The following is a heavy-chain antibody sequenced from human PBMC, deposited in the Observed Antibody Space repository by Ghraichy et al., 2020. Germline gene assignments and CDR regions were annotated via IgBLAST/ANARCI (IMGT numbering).Heavy chain of an antibody. CDR1: GGSVTSSV. CDR2: IHYTGTT. Sequence: SETLSLTCTVSGGSVTSSVWSWIRQSPQKGLEWLAYIHYTGTTNYHPSLNRRATISVDTPKNQFSLNLTSVTAADTAVYYCVRGLPQESSSLYFVDWGQGTRVTV. D-gene: IGHD6-6*01. V-gene: IGHV4-59*02. J-gene: IGHJ1*01. CDR3: VRGLPQESSSLYFVD.